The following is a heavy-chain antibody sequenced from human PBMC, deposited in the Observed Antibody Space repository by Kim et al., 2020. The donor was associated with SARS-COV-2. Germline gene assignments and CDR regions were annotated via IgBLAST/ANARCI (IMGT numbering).Heavy chain of an antibody. D-gene: IGHD3-22*01. CDR3: ATVVFYYDAGYFKN. Sequence: ADPVKQRLSNSRDHSKNTLDLQMNSLRAEDTAVYYCATVVFYYDAGYFKNWGQGTLVTVSS. J-gene: IGHJ1*01. V-gene: IGHV3-66*01.